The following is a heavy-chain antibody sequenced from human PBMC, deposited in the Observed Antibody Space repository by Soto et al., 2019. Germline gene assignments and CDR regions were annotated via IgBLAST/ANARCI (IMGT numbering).Heavy chain of an antibody. CDR1: GFTFNKFG. J-gene: IGHJ5*02. D-gene: IGHD6-13*01. CDR2: ISSSSSYI. V-gene: IGHV3-21*06. CDR3: ARDLSSTWYNDRNADWFDP. Sequence: PGGSLRLSSAASGFTFNKFGMNRVRQAPGKGLEWVSTISSSSSYIFYADSVRGRFTISRDNAKNSVYLQMNSLRAQDTAMYYCARDLSSTWYNDRNADWFDPWGQGTLVTVSS.